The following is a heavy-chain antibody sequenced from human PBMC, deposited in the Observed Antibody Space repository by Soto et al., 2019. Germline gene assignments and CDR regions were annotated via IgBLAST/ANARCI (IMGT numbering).Heavy chain of an antibody. Sequence: GSLRLSCVASGFIVTNSYMSWVRQAPGKGLEWVSIIYSGGSAYYADSVKGRFTISRDNSKNTVYLQMNSLRAEDTAVYYCARGQYSSGKFDYWGQGTLVTVSS. CDR2: IYSGGSA. V-gene: IGHV3-53*01. CDR3: ARGQYSSGKFDY. CDR1: GFIVTNSY. D-gene: IGHD6-19*01. J-gene: IGHJ4*02.